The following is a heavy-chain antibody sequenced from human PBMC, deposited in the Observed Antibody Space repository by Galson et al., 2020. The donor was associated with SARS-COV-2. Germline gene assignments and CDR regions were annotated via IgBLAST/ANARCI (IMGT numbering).Heavy chain of an antibody. V-gene: IGHV4-61*02. CDR3: ARGSRGILRHVVLVSSPGAFDI. D-gene: IGHD2-21*01. CDR2: IYTSGST. Sequence: SETLSLTCTVSGGSISSGSYYWSWIRQPPGKGLEWIGRIYTSGSTNYNPSLKSRVTISVDTSKNQFSLKLSSVTAADTAVYYCARGSRGILRHVVLVSSPGAFDIWGPGTLVTVSS. CDR1: GGSISSGSYY. J-gene: IGHJ3*02.